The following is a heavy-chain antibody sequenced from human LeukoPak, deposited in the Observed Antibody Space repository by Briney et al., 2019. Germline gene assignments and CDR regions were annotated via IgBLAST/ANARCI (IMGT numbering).Heavy chain of an antibody. Sequence: KPSETLSLTCAVYGGPFSGHYWRWIRQPPGKGLEWIGEINHSGSANYSPSLKSRVTLSVDTSKNQFSLKLSSVTAADTAMYYCATMRGYCSSPTCQDSWGQGTLVTVS. D-gene: IGHD2-2*01. V-gene: IGHV4-34*01. CDR2: INHSGSA. CDR1: GGPFSGHY. J-gene: IGHJ4*02. CDR3: ATMRGYCSSPTCQDS.